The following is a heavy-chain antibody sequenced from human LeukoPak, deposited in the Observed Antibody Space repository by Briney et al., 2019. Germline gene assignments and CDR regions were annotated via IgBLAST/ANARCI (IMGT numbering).Heavy chain of an antibody. CDR3: VKDSSVPYGITE. CDR2: ISPSDGNT. D-gene: IGHD4-17*01. Sequence: GASLRLSCAASGFTFSKYAMSWVRQAPGKGLEWVSAISPSDGNTFYADSVKGRFTISRDNSKNTLSLQMNSLRAEDTALYYCVKDSSVPYGITEWGQGTLVTVSS. V-gene: IGHV3-23*01. CDR1: GFTFSKYA. J-gene: IGHJ4*02.